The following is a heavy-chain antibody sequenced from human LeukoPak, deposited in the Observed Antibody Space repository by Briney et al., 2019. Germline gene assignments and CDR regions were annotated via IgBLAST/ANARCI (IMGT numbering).Heavy chain of an antibody. J-gene: IGHJ4*02. CDR1: GFTLGSYW. CDR2: IKQDGSEF. V-gene: IGHV3-7*02. D-gene: IGHD5-12*01. Sequence: GGPLRLSCVASGFTLGSYWISWVRQAPGKGLEWVANIKQDGSEFYYVDAVKGRFTISRDNAKNSLYLQMNRLRADDTAVYYCASARGYSYNPLFDYWGQGTLVTVSS. CDR3: ASARGYSYNPLFDY.